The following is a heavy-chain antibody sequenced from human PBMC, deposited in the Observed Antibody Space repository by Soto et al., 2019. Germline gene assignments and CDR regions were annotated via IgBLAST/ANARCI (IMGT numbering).Heavy chain of an antibody. Sequence: SETLSLTCTVSGGSISSYYWSWIRQPPGKGLEWIGYIYYSGSTNYNPSLKSRVTISVDTSKNQFSLKLSSVTAADTAVYYCARHGGKAAAGTPYYYMDIWGKGTTVTVS. CDR2: IYYSGST. J-gene: IGHJ6*03. V-gene: IGHV4-59*01. CDR3: ARHGGKAAAGTPYYYMDI. CDR1: GGSISSYY. D-gene: IGHD6-13*01.